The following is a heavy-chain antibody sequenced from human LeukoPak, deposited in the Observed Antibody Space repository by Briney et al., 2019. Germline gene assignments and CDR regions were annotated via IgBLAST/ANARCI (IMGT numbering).Heavy chain of an antibody. CDR2: ISYDGSNK. J-gene: IGHJ5*02. Sequence: GGSLRLSCAASGFTFSSYAMHWVRQAPGKGLEWVAVISYDGSNKYYADSVKGRFTISRDNAKNSLYLQMNSLRAEDTAVYYCARDPGGDWFDPWGQGTLVTVSS. CDR3: ARDPGGDWFDP. V-gene: IGHV3-30*04. D-gene: IGHD3-16*01. CDR1: GFTFSSYA.